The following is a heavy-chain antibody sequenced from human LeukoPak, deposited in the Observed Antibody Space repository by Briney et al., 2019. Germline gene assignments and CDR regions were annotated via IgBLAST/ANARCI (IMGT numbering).Heavy chain of an antibody. CDR1: GGSIIRSSYY. J-gene: IGHJ4*02. V-gene: IGHV4-39*07. Sequence: PSETLSLTCTVSGGSIIRSSYYWGWIRQPPGKGLEWIGEINHSGSTNYNPSLKSRVTISVDTSKNQFSLKLSSVTAADTAVYYCARAQFDDFWSGYGLDYWGQGTLVTVSS. D-gene: IGHD3-3*01. CDR3: ARAQFDDFWSGYGLDY. CDR2: INHSGST.